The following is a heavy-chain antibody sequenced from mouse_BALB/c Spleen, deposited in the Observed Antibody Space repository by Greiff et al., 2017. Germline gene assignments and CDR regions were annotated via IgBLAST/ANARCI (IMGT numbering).Heavy chain of an antibody. Sequence: VQLQQSGAELVRPGASVKLSCKALGYTFTDYEMHWVKQTPVHGLEWIGAIHPGSGGTAYNQKFKGKAKLTADKSSSTAYMELSSLTSEDSAGYYCSRRGGSSDWYFDVWGAGTTVTVSS. CDR2: IHPGSGGT. V-gene: IGHV1-15*01. CDR3: SRRGGSSDWYFDV. D-gene: IGHD1-1*01. J-gene: IGHJ1*01. CDR1: GYTFTDYE.